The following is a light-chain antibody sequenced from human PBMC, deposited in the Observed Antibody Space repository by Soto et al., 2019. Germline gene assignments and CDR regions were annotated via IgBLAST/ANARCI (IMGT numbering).Light chain of an antibody. CDR3: QQRSNWPLT. V-gene: IGKV3D-20*02. Sequence: EIVLMPSPGTLSLSPGESATLSCRASQSVSSSSLAWYQQKPGQAPRLLFFGVSNRAAGVPDRFGGSGSGTDFTLTISRLEPEDFAVYYCQQRSNWPLTFGQGTRREIK. CDR1: QSVSSSS. CDR2: GVS. J-gene: IGKJ5*01.